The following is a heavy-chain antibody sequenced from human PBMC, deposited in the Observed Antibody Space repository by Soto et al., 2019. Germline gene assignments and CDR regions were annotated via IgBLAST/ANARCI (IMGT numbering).Heavy chain of an antibody. D-gene: IGHD2-2*01. CDR2: IYYSGST. CDR3: ARDIVVVPAAISGGYYYGMDV. CDR1: GGYIRSGDYY. J-gene: IGHJ6*02. V-gene: IGHV4-30-4*01. Sequence: PSGTLSLTCTFSGGYIRSGDYYWSWISPPPGKGLEWIGYIYYSGSTYYNPSLKSRVTISVDTSKNQFSLKLSSVTAADTAVYYCARDIVVVPAAISGGYYYGMDVWGQGTTVIVS.